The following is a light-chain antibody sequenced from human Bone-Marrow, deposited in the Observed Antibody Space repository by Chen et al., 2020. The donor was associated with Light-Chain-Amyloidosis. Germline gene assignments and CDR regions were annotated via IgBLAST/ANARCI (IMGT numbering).Light chain of an antibody. CDR1: DLPTKY. Sequence: SYELTQPPSVSVSPGQTARITCSGDDLPTKYAYWYQQKPGQAPVLVIHRDTERPSWISERFSGSSSGTIATLTISGVQAEDEADSHCQSADSSGTYEVIFGGGTKLTVL. J-gene: IGLJ2*01. CDR3: QSADSSGTYEVI. V-gene: IGLV3-25*03. CDR2: RDT.